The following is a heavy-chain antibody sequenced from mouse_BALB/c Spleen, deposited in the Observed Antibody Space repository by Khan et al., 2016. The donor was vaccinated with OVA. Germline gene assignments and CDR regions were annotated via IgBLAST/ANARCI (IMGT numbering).Heavy chain of an antibody. CDR1: GFNIKDTY. J-gene: IGHJ3*01. V-gene: IGHV14-3*02. CDR2: IDPANGNT. CDR3: ARDYWDEFTY. D-gene: IGHD4-1*01. Sequence: EVQLKQSGAELVKPGASVKLSCTASGFNIKDTYMHWVKQRPEQGLEWIGRIDPANGNTKSDPKFQGKATITADTSSNTAYLQLSSLTSEDTAVYYCARDYWDEFTYWGQGTLVTASA.